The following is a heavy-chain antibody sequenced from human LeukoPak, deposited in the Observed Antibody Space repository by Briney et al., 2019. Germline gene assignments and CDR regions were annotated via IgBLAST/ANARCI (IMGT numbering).Heavy chain of an antibody. V-gene: IGHV3-11*01. CDR2: ISSSGSTI. J-gene: IGHJ6*02. CDR3: ARDRATFETYYYYGMDV. CDR1: GFTFSDYY. Sequence: SLRLSCAASGFTFSDYYMSWIRQPPGKGLEWVSYISSSGSTIYYADSVKGRFTISRDNAKNSLYLQMNSLRAEDTAVYYCARDRATFETYYYYGMDVWGQGTTVTVSS.